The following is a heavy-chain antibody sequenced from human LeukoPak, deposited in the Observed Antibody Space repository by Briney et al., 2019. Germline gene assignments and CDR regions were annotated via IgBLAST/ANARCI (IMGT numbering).Heavy chain of an antibody. CDR3: ARGHSGY. Sequence: SETLSLTCAVYGGSFSGYYWSWIRQPPGKGLEWIGEINHSGSTNYNPSLKSRVTISVDTAKNQFSLKLSSVTAAATAVYYCARGHSGYWGQGTLVTVSS. J-gene: IGHJ4*02. V-gene: IGHV4-34*01. CDR2: INHSGST. D-gene: IGHD2-15*01. CDR1: GGSFSGYY.